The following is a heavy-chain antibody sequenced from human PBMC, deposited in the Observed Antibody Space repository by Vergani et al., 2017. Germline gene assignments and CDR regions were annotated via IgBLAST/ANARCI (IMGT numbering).Heavy chain of an antibody. V-gene: IGHV4-61*02. CDR1: GGSVSTGGHY. CDR2: IYNSGAT. Sequence: QVQLQESGPGLVKPSQTLSLTCTVSGGSVSTGGHYWTWLRQSPGKGLEWIGRIYNSGATNYNPSLRSRAIMSVDASKKQFSLKLTYVTAADTAVYYCARDGGEYDKDALDVWGQGSKFTVTS. D-gene: IGHD2-21*01. CDR3: ARDGGEYDKDALDV. J-gene: IGHJ3*01.